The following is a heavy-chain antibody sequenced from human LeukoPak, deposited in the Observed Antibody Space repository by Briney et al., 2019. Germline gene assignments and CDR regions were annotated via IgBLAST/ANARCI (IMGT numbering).Heavy chain of an antibody. V-gene: IGHV3-23*01. CDR3: ARDYYDSSGYYYFDY. Sequence: PGGSLRLSCAASGFTFSSYAMSWVRQAPGKGLEWVSAISGSGGSTSYAQKFQGRVTMSRDTSTSTVYMELSSLRSEDTAVYYCARDYYDSSGYYYFDYWGQGTLVTVSS. CDR2: ISGSGGST. J-gene: IGHJ4*02. D-gene: IGHD3-22*01. CDR1: GFTFSSYA.